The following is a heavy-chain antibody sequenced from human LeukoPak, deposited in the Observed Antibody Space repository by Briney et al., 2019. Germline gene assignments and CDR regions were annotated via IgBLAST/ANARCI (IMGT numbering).Heavy chain of an antibody. J-gene: IGHJ4*02. CDR1: GFTFSSYG. CDR3: ARQIAYYYDSSGYYTTDC. V-gene: IGHV3-33*01. CDR2: IYYDGSDK. D-gene: IGHD3-22*01. Sequence: GRSLRLSCAASGFTFSSYGMHWVRQAPGKGLEWVAIIYYDGSDKYYADSVKGRFTISRDNSKDTLYLQMNSLRAEDTAVYYCARQIAYYYDSSGYYTTDCWGQGTLVTVSS.